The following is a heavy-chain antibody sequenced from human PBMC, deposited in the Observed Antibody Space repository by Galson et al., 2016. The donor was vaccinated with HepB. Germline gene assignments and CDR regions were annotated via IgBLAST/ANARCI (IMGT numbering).Heavy chain of an antibody. D-gene: IGHD2-2*02. CDR1: GFTFSNAW. Sequence: SLRLSCAASGFTFSNAWMNWVRQAPGKGLEWVGRIKRISDGGTTDYAAPVKGRFTISRDDSENTLYLQMNSLKTEDTAVYYCTTIVLPAAIRSYFDYWGQGTLVTVSS. CDR3: TTIVLPAAIRSYFDY. V-gene: IGHV3-15*07. J-gene: IGHJ4*02. CDR2: IKRISDGGTT.